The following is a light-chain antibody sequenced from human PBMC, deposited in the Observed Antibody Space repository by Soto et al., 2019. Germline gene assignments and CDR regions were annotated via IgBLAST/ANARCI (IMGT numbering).Light chain of an antibody. J-gene: IGKJ3*01. Sequence: EVVLTQSPGTLSLSPGERATLSCRASQSVIGSTNLAWFQQKPGQAPRLLIYAASSRASGVPDRFSGSGSGTDFTLTISRLEPEDFAVYYCHQYGSTPFTFGPGTKVDIK. CDR2: AAS. CDR1: QSVIGSTN. CDR3: HQYGSTPFT. V-gene: IGKV3-20*01.